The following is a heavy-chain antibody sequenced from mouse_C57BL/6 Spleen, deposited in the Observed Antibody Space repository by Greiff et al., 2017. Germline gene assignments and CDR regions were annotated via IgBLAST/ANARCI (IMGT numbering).Heavy chain of an antibody. D-gene: IGHD1-1*01. Sequence: QVQLQQPGAELVLPGASVKLSCKASGYTFTSYWMHWVKQRPGQGLEWIGEIDPSDSYTNYNQKFKGKSTLTVDKSSSTAYMQLSGLTSEDSAVYYCARSGTSYYGSTFDYWGQGTTLTVSS. V-gene: IGHV1-69*01. CDR1: GYTFTSYW. J-gene: IGHJ2*01. CDR2: IDPSDSYT. CDR3: ARSGTSYYGSTFDY.